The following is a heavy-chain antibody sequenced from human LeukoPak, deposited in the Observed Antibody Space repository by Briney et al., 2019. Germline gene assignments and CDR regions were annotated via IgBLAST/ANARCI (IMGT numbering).Heavy chain of an antibody. Sequence: SETLSLTCTVSGGSISSGGYFWSWIRQPPGKGLEWIGYIYHSGSTYYNPSLKSRVTISVDRSKNQFSLKLTSVTAADTAVYYCARETEAITGYYRMDDSWGQGTLVTVSS. V-gene: IGHV4-30-2*01. CDR1: GGSISSGGYF. J-gene: IGHJ4*02. D-gene: IGHD3-9*01. CDR3: ARETEAITGYYRMDDS. CDR2: IYHSGST.